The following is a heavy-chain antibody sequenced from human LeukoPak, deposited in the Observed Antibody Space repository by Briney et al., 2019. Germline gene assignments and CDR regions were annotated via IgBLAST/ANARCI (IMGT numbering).Heavy chain of an antibody. V-gene: IGHV1-46*01. Sequence: ASVKVSCKASGYTFTSYGISWVRQAPGQGLEWMGIINPSGGSTSYAQKFQGRVTMTRDMSTSTVYMELSSLRSEDTAVYYCARRVPYCSGGSCSLRRPLDYYYYMDVWGKGTTVTVSS. CDR3: ARRVPYCSGGSCSLRRPLDYYYYMDV. CDR2: INPSGGST. D-gene: IGHD2-15*01. CDR1: GYTFTSYG. J-gene: IGHJ6*03.